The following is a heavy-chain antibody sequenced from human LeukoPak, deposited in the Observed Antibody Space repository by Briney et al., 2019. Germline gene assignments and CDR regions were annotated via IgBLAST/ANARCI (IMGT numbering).Heavy chain of an antibody. J-gene: IGHJ5*02. D-gene: IGHD4-23*01. Sequence: SETLSLTCTVSGGSISSYYWSWIRQPPGKGLEWIGEINHSGSTNYNPSLKSRVTISVDTSKNQFSLKLSSVTAADTAVYYCARWRPGRQHRWNWFDPWGQGTLVTVSS. V-gene: IGHV4-34*01. CDR2: INHSGST. CDR3: ARWRPGRQHRWNWFDP. CDR1: GGSISSYY.